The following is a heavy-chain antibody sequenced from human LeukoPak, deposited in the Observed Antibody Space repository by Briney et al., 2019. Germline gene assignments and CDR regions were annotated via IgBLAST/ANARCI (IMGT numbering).Heavy chain of an antibody. Sequence: GGSLRLSCSASGFTFSSYAMHWVRQAPGKRLEYVSAISSNGGSTYYADSVKGRFTISRDNSKNTLYLQMSSLRAEDTAVYYCVKEVTYYYGSGSYFDYWGQGTLVTVSS. D-gene: IGHD3-10*01. CDR2: ISSNGGST. J-gene: IGHJ4*02. V-gene: IGHV3-64D*06. CDR1: GFTFSSYA. CDR3: VKEVTYYYGSGSYFDY.